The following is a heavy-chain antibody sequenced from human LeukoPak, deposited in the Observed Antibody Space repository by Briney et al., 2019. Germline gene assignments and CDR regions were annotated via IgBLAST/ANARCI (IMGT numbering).Heavy chain of an antibody. CDR1: GGSISSGGHS. J-gene: IGHJ4*02. D-gene: IGHD5/OR15-5a*01. Sequence: SETLSLTCAVSGGSISSGGHSWSWIRQPPGKGLEWLGYISHSGTTYYNLSLKSRVTISVDRSKSQFSLQLNSVTAADSAVYYCARVYDASVLYFDYWGRGTLVAVSS. V-gene: IGHV4-30-2*01. CDR2: ISHSGTT. CDR3: ARVYDASVLYFDY.